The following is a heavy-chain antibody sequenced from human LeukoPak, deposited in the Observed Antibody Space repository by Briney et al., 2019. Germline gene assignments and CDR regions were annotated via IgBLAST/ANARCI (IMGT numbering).Heavy chain of an antibody. J-gene: IGHJ4*02. CDR2: INSDGSST. Sequence: GGSLRLSCAASGFTFSSYWMHWVRQAPGKGLVWVSRINSDGSSTSYADSVKGRFTISRDNSKNTLYLQMNSLRAEDTAVYYCARDLSGVTGYTYGRGIDYWGQGTLVTVSS. CDR1: GFTFSSYW. V-gene: IGHV3-74*01. D-gene: IGHD5-18*01. CDR3: ARDLSGVTGYTYGRGIDY.